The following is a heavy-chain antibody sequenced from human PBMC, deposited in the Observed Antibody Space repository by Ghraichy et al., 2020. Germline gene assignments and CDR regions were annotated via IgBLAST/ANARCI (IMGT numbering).Heavy chain of an antibody. V-gene: IGHV3-48*02. CDR2: ISGSSNTI. J-gene: IGHJ5*02. CDR3: ARWAPVVPAVVNWFDP. Sequence: GGSLRLSCAASGFTFSSYSMNWVRQAPGKGLEWVSYISGSSNTIYYADSVRGRFIISRDNAKNSLYLQMDSLRDEDTAVYYCARWAPVVPAVVNWFDPWGQGTLVTVSS. D-gene: IGHD2-2*01. CDR1: GFTFSSYS.